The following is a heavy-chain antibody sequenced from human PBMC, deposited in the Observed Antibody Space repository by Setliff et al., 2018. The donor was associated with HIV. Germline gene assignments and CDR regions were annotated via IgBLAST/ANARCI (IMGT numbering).Heavy chain of an antibody. CDR2: ISPETGNT. Sequence: GASVKVSCKTSGYTFISYGINWVRQAPGQGLEWMGWISPETGNTNYAQRLQGRVTMTTDTSTSTAYMELRSLRSDDTAVYYCARAYDSSGYLGVFVDFWGQGTRVTVSS. CDR1: GYTFISYG. V-gene: IGHV1-18*01. CDR3: ARAYDSSGYLGVFVDF. J-gene: IGHJ4*02. D-gene: IGHD3-22*01.